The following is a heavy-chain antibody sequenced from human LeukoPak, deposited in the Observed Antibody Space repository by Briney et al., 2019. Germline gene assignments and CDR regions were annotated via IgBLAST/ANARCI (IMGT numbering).Heavy chain of an antibody. CDR2: IYSGGST. CDR3: ASLLRWGEVVIQPTYYYYGMDV. J-gene: IGHJ6*02. V-gene: IGHV3-53*04. D-gene: IGHD3-22*01. CDR1: GFTFSDYY. Sequence: QPGGSLRLSCAASGFTFSDYYMSWVRQAPGKGLEWVSVIYSGGSTYYADSVKGRFTISRHNSKNTLYLQMNSLRAEDTAVYYCASLLRWGEVVIQPTYYYYGMDVWGQGTTVTVSS.